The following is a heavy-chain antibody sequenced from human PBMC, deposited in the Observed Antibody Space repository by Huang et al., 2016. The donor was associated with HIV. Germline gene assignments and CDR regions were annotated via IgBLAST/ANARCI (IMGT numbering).Heavy chain of an antibody. V-gene: IGHV5-51*01. CDR2: SYPGDSDT. CDR1: GYTFNGYW. Sequence: EVQLVQSGAVVKKPGESLKISCKGSGYTFNGYWIGWVRQMPGKGLEWMGISYPGDSDTTYSPSFQGKVTISADKSISTAYLQWSGLKASDTAMYYCARQGVGDFVVEPTGLGAFDIWGQGTMVTVSS. D-gene: IGHD2-2*01. J-gene: IGHJ3*02. CDR3: ARQGVGDFVVEPTGLGAFDI.